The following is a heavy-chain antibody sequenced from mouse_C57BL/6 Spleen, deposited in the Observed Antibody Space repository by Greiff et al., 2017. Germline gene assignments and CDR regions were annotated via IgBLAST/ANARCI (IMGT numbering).Heavy chain of an antibody. J-gene: IGHJ2*01. CDR2: IDPENGDT. CDR3: TTWGNTVVGYYFDY. CDR1: GFNIKDDY. D-gene: IGHD1-1*01. Sequence: EVQLQQSGAELVRPGASVKLSCTASGFNIKDDYMHWVKQRPEQGLEWIGWIDPENGDTEYASKFQGKATITTDTSSSTAYLQLSSLTSEDTAIDYCTTWGNTVVGYYFDYWGQGTTLTVSS. V-gene: IGHV14-4*01.